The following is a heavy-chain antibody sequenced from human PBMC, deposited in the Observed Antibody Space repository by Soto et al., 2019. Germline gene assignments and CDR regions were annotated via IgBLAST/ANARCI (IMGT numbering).Heavy chain of an antibody. J-gene: IGHJ4*02. CDR2: IYYSGST. CDR1: GGSISSGGYY. D-gene: IGHD3-3*01. Sequence: SETLSLTCTVSGGSISSGGYYWSWIRQHPGKGLERIGYIYYSGSTYYNPSLKSRVTISVDTSKNQFSLKLSSVTAADTAVYYCARTTIFGVVMALYYFDYCGQGTLVTVSS. CDR3: ARTTIFGVVMALYYFDY. V-gene: IGHV4-31*03.